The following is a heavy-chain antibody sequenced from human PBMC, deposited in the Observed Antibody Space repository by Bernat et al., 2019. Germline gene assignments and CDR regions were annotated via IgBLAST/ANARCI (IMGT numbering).Heavy chain of an antibody. D-gene: IGHD3-3*01. CDR1: GGSISSGDYY. J-gene: IGHJ5*02. CDR2: IYFSGST. CDR3: AGGWSGYPFDP. V-gene: IGHV4-30-4*01. Sequence: QVQLQESGPGLVKPSQTLSLTFTVSGGSISSGDYYWSWIRQPPGKGLEWIGYIYFSGSTYYNQSLKSRVTISVDMSKNQFSLKLGSVTAADRGVYSCAGGWSGYPFDPWGQGTLVTVSS.